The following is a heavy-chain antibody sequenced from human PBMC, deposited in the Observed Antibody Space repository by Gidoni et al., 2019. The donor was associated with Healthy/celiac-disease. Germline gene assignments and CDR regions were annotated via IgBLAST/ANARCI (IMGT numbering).Heavy chain of an antibody. CDR2: IYPGGSDT. CDR1: VYRLTSYW. J-gene: IGHJ5*02. D-gene: IGHD3-10*01. Sequence: EVQLVQSGAEVKKPGESLMISCKGSVYRLTSYWIGWVRQMPGKGLEWMGIIYPGGSDTRYSPSFQGQVTISADKSISTAYLQWSSLKASDTAMYYCARRLVRGVISNWFDPWGQGTLVTVSS. CDR3: ARRLVRGVISNWFDP. V-gene: IGHV5-51*01.